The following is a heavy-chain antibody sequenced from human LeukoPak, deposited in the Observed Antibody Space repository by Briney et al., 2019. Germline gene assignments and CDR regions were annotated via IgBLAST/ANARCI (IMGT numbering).Heavy chain of an antibody. CDR2: ISSSSNYI. CDR1: GFTFNNYC. D-gene: IGHD3-3*01. V-gene: IGHV3-21*01. J-gene: IGHJ4*02. CDR3: ARDLTDDFWSGYHFDS. Sequence: GGSLRLPCAASGFTFNNYCMNWVRQAPGKGLEWVSSISSSSNYIYYADSVKGRFTISRDNAKNSLYLQMNSLRAEDTAVYYCARDLTDDFWSGYHFDSWGQGTLVAVSS.